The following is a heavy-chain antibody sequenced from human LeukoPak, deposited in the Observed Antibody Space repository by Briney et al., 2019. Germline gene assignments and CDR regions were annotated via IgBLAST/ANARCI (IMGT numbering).Heavy chain of an antibody. V-gene: IGHV3-7*01. CDR2: IKEDGSEE. CDR3: SRSPY. Sequence: GGSLRLSCAAFGFTFSKYSMSWVRQAPGKGLECVANIKEDGSEEYYVDSVKGRFTISRDNAKNSLYLQMNSLRVEDTAVYYCSRSPYWGQGTLVTVSS. CDR1: GFTFSKYS. J-gene: IGHJ4*02.